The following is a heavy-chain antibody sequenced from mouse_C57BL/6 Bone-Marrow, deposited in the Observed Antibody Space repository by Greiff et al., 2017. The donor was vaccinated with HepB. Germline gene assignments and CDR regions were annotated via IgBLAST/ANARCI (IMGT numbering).Heavy chain of an antibody. CDR2: IDPENGDT. D-gene: IGHD1-1*01. V-gene: IGHV14-4*01. CDR1: GFNIKDDY. J-gene: IGHJ4*01. Sequence: EVKVVESGAELVRPGASVKLSCTASGFNIKDDYMHWVKQRPEQGLEWIGWIDPENGDTEYASKFQGKATITADTSSNTAYLQLSSLTSEDTAVYYCTTITTVAMDYWGQGTSVTVSS. CDR3: TTITTVAMDY.